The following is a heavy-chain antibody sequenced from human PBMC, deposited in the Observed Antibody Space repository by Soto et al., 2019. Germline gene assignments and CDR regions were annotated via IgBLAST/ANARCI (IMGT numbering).Heavy chain of an antibody. Sequence: EVQLVESGGGLVQPGGSLRLSCAASGFSFSNYEIDWVRQAPGKGLEWISYISLSGTTIYYADSVKGRFTMSRDNANNSLYLQMTSLRAEDTALYYCARVRDVYNLAVLDYWGQGTLVTVSS. D-gene: IGHD2-15*01. CDR3: ARVRDVYNLAVLDY. CDR1: GFSFSNYE. J-gene: IGHJ4*02. V-gene: IGHV3-48*03. CDR2: ISLSGTTI.